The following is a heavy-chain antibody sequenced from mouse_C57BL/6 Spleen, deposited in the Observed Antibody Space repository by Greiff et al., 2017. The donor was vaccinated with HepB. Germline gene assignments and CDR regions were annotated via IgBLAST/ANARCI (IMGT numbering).Heavy chain of an antibody. V-gene: IGHV1-26*01. CDR3: ARSLYDGYYLFAY. Sequence: VQLQQSGPELVKPGASVKISCKASGYTFTDYYMNWVKQSHGKSLEWIGDINPNNGGTSYNQKFKGKATLTVDKSSSTAYMELRSLTSEDSAVYYCARSLYDGYYLFAYWGQGTLVTVSA. J-gene: IGHJ3*01. D-gene: IGHD2-3*01. CDR1: GYTFTDYY. CDR2: INPNNGGT.